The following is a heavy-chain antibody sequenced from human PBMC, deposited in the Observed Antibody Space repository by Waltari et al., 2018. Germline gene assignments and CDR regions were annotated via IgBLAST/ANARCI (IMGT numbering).Heavy chain of an antibody. J-gene: IGHJ4*02. CDR1: GDSVNSGFY. V-gene: IGHV4-38-2*02. CDR3: ANSRGAARPFDS. D-gene: IGHD6-6*01. Sequence: QVQLHESGPRLVRPSETLSLDCSVSGDSVNSGFYWAWIRHPPGRGLEWLGNIYRSGKTYYNPSLTSRFIISLDTSKNHFSLEVTSLTAADTALYFCANSRGAARPFDSWGQGTLVTVSS. CDR2: IYRSGKT.